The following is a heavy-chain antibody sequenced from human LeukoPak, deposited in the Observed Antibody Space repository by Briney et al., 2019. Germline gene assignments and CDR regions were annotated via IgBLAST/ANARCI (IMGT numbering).Heavy chain of an antibody. V-gene: IGHV3-23*01. CDR2: ISGSGDST. D-gene: IGHD5-12*01. J-gene: IGHJ4*02. CDR1: GFTFSTYA. CDR3: ARDGPQRYSGYFDY. Sequence: PGGSLRLSCAASGFTFSTYAVNWVRQAPGKGLEWVSTISGSGDSTYYADSVKGRFTISRDPAKNSLHLQMTTLRDDDTAVYYCARDGPQRYSGYFDYWGQGAPVTVS.